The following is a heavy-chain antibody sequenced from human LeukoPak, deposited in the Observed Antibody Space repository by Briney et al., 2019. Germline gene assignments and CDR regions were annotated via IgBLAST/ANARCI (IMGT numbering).Heavy chain of an antibody. V-gene: IGHV3-23*01. D-gene: IGHD5-12*01. CDR1: GFTFSSYA. CDR2: ISGSGGST. CDR3: AKEVYREDIVASDY. Sequence: GSLRLSCAASGFTFSSYAMSWVRQAPGKGLDWVSAISGSGGSTYYADSVKGRFTISRDNSKNTLYLQMNSLRAEDTAVYYCAKEVYREDIVASDYWGQGTLVTVSS. J-gene: IGHJ4*02.